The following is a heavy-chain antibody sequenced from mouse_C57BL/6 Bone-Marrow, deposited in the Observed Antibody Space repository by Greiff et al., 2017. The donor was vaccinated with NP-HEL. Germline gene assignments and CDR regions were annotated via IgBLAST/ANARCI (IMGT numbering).Heavy chain of an antibody. V-gene: IGHV1-11*01. CDR3: ATWAYFDY. CDR1: GYTFTDHI. Sequence: VQLQQSGAELASPGASVTLSCKASGYTFTDHIMNWVKKRPGQGLEWIGRIYPVSGETNYNQKFMGKATLTVDTSSSTAYMQLSSLTSEDSAVYYCATWAYFDYWGQGTTLTVSS. CDR2: IYPVSGET. D-gene: IGHD4-1*01. J-gene: IGHJ2*01.